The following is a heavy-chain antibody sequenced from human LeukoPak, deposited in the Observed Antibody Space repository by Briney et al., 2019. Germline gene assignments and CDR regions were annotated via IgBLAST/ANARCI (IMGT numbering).Heavy chain of an antibody. V-gene: IGHV4-30-4*08. J-gene: IGHJ3*02. CDR2: IYYSGST. CDR3: ARYGSGIRDAFDI. Sequence: SQTLSLTCTVSGGSISSGDYYWSWIRQPPGKGLEWIGYIYYSGSTYYNPSLKSRVTISVDTSKNQFSLKLSSVTAADTAVYYCARYGSGIRDAFDIWGQGTMVTVSS. D-gene: IGHD3-10*01. CDR1: GGSISSGDYY.